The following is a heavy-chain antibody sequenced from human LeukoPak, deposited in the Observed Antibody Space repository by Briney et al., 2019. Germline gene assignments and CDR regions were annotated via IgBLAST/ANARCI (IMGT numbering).Heavy chain of an antibody. Sequence: ASVKVSCKASGGTFSSYAISWVRQAPGQGLEWMGGIIPIFGTANYAQKFQGRVTITADKSMSTAYMELSSLRSEDTAVYYCARDRDCSSTSCLNWFDPWGQGTLVTVS. V-gene: IGHV1-69*06. CDR1: GGTFSSYA. J-gene: IGHJ5*02. D-gene: IGHD2-2*01. CDR3: ARDRDCSSTSCLNWFDP. CDR2: IIPIFGTA.